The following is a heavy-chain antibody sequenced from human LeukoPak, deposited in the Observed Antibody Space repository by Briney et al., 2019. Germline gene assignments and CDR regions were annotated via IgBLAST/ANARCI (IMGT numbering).Heavy chain of an antibody. CDR1: GYTLITYY. D-gene: IGHD3-22*01. CDR3: ARGGRDYHDSSGFY. CDR2: INPSGGST. Sequence: GASVKVSCKASGYTLITYYIHWVRQAPGQGLEWMGVINPSGGSTSYAQKFQGRVRMTRDTSTRTVYMEPYSLRSEDTAVYYCARGGRDYHDSSGFYWGQGTLVTVSS. V-gene: IGHV1-46*01. J-gene: IGHJ4*02.